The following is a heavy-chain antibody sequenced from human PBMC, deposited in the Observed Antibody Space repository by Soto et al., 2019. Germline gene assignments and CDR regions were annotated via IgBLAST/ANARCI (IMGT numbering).Heavy chain of an antibody. CDR2: FSGGGDAT. CDR3: ARKVVGSTSRPDYWYFDL. V-gene: IGHV3-23*01. J-gene: IGHJ2*01. CDR1: GFTFINYA. D-gene: IGHD2-21*01. Sequence: EVQLLESGGDSVQPGGSVRLSCAGSGFTFINYAMNWVRQAPGKGLEWGSTFSGGGDATFFADSVRGRFTFSRDNSKNTVTLQMNSLGVDDTAVYYCARKVVGSTSRPDYWYFDLWGRGTLVTVSS.